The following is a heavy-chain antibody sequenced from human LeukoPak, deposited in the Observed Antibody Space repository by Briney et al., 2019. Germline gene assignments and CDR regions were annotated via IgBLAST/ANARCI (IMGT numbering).Heavy chain of an antibody. CDR2: IYYSGST. CDR3: AKHDNTGYDAFDI. Sequence: PSETLSLTCTVSGGSISSYYWSWIRQPPGKGLEWIGHIYYSGSTNYNPSLKSRVTISVDTSKNQFSLKLSSVTAADTAVYYCAKHDNTGYDAFDIWGQGTVVIVSS. D-gene: IGHD3-22*01. CDR1: GGSISSYY. V-gene: IGHV4-59*01. J-gene: IGHJ3*02.